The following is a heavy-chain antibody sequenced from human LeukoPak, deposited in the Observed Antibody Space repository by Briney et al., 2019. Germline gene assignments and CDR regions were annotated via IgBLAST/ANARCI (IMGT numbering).Heavy chain of an antibody. CDR3: ARVHSHRGGDFDY. CDR2: VSSSSSTI. V-gene: IGHV3-48*01. CDR1: GFTFSSYS. Sequence: PGGSLRLSCAASGFTFSSYSVNWVRQAPGKGLEWVSSVSSSSSTIYYADSVKGRFTISRDNAKNSLYLQMNSLRAEDTAVYYCARVHSHRGGDFDYWGQGTLVTVSS. J-gene: IGHJ4*02. D-gene: IGHD2-21*01.